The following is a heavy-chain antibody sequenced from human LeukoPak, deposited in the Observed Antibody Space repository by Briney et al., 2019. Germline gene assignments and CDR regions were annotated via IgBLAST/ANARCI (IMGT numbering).Heavy chain of an antibody. D-gene: IGHD3-16*01. CDR2: MNPNSGNT. Sequence: ASVKVSCKASGYTFTSYDINWVRQATGQGLEWMGWMNPNSGNTGYAQKFQGRVTMTRNTSISTAYMELSSLRSEDTAVYYCARDYFTTGSDDACSYGLDVWGQGTTVTVSS. CDR1: GYTFTSYD. CDR3: ARDYFTTGSDDACSYGLDV. V-gene: IGHV1-8*01. J-gene: IGHJ6*02.